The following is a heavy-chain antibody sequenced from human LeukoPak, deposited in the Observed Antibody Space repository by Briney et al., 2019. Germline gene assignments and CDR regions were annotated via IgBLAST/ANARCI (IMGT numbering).Heavy chain of an antibody. CDR2: ISSSGLTI. D-gene: IGHD1-26*01. CDR3: ARGDGLVGATTGSDY. V-gene: IGHV3-48*03. Sequence: GGSLRLSCAASGFTFSSYEMNWVRQAPGKGLEWVSYISSSGLTIYYADFVRGRFTISRDNAKNSLYLQMNSLRAEDTAVYYCARGDGLVGATTGSDYWGQGTLVTVSS. CDR1: GFTFSSYE. J-gene: IGHJ4*02.